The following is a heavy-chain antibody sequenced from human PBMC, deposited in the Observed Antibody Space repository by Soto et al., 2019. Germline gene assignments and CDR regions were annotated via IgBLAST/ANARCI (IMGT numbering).Heavy chain of an antibody. J-gene: IGHJ4*02. Sequence: SGPTLVNPPQTLTLTFRFSGLSHITTSVCGGWIRHPPEKAPEWLALIFWDDDKRYSPSLKSRLTITKDTSKNQVVLTLTNMDPVDTATYYCARILTGTGGHFDYWGQGTLVTVSS. CDR1: GLSHITTSVC. CDR3: ARILTGTGGHFDY. V-gene: IGHV2-5*02. CDR2: IFWDDDK. D-gene: IGHD2-8*02.